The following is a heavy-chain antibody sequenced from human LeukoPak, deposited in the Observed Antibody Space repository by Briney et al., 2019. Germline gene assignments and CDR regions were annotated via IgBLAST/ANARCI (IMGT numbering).Heavy chain of an antibody. V-gene: IGHV4-39*07. CDR3: ARGGALWTMMN. Sequence: PSETLSLTCSVSGGSISGSSYYWGWIRQPPGKGLEWIGSIYYSGNTYYNPSLKSRVTISVDTSKYQFSLKLNSVTAADTAVYYCARGGALWTMMNWGQGALGTVSS. CDR2: IYYSGNT. D-gene: IGHD1-1*01. J-gene: IGHJ4*02. CDR1: GGSISGSSYY.